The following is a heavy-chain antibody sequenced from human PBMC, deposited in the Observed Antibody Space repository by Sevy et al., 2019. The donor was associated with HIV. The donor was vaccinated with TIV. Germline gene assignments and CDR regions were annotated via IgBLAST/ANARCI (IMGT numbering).Heavy chain of an antibody. V-gene: IGHV3-74*01. J-gene: IGHJ4*02. D-gene: IGHD5-18*01. Sequence: GGSLRLSCAASVFTFSSYWMHWVRQAPGKGLVWVSRINSDGSSTSYADSVKGRFTISRDNAKNTLYLQMNSLRAEDTAVYYCARAHSYGPRGADYWGQGTLVTVSS. CDR2: INSDGSST. CDR3: ARAHSYGPRGADY. CDR1: VFTFSSYW.